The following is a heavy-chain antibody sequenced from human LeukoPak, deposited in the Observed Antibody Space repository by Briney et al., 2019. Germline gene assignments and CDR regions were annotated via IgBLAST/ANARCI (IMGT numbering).Heavy chain of an antibody. D-gene: IGHD3-22*01. Sequence: GGSLRLPCAASGFTFSSYEMNWVRQAPGKGLEWVSYISSSGSTIYYADSVKGRFTISRDNAKNSLYLQMNSLRAEDTAVYYCARDGSAGSGHFDYWGQGTLVTVSS. CDR3: ARDGSAGSGHFDY. CDR2: ISSSGSTI. CDR1: GFTFSSYE. V-gene: IGHV3-48*03. J-gene: IGHJ4*02.